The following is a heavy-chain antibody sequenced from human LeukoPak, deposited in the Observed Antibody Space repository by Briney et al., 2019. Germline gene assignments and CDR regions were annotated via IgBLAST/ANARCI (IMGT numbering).Heavy chain of an antibody. CDR1: GGTFSSYA. Sequence: SVKVSCKASGGTFSSYAISWVRQAPGQGLEWMGGIIPIFGTANYAQKFQGRVTITADESTSTAYMKLSSLRSEDTAVYYCARGQADRLYGSGSYYFDYWGQGTLVTVSS. J-gene: IGHJ4*02. D-gene: IGHD3-10*01. CDR3: ARGQADRLYGSGSYYFDY. V-gene: IGHV1-69*01. CDR2: IIPIFGTA.